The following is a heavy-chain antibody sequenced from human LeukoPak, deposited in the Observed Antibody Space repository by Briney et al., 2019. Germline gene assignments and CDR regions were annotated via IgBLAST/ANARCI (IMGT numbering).Heavy chain of an antibody. V-gene: IGHV4-39*02. CDR2: SYYSGST. J-gene: IGHJ4*02. Sequence: PSETLSLTCSVSGGSISSTSYYWSWIRQPPGRGLEWIARSYYSGSTYYNSSLKIRLTIFADTSKKHYSLKLASVTAADTAVYYCAGGVRGVLEYFDFWGQGTLVTVSS. CDR1: GGSISSTSYY. CDR3: AGGVRGVLEYFDF. D-gene: IGHD3-10*01.